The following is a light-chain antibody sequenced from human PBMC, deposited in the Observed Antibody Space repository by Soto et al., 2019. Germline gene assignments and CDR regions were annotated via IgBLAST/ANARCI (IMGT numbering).Light chain of an antibody. Sequence: QSALTQPASVSGSPGQSITISCTGTSSDIGAYDYASWYQQYPGRVPKLLIHEVTNRPSGVSDRFSGSKSGNTASLTISGLQTEDEADYYCSSHAGSSAFYVFGTGTKVTVL. V-gene: IGLV2-14*01. CDR1: SSDIGAYDY. CDR2: EVT. CDR3: SSHAGSSAFYV. J-gene: IGLJ1*01.